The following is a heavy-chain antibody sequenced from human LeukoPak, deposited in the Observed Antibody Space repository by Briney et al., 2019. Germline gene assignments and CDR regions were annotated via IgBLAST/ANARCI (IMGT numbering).Heavy chain of an antibody. J-gene: IGHJ5*02. CDR3: ARVFGGLQGWFDP. CDR1: GGTFSSYA. CDR2: IIPIFGTT. V-gene: IGHV1-69*15. D-gene: IGHD5-24*01. Sequence: LVKVSCKASGGTFSSYAISWVRQAPGQGLEWMGRIIPIFGTTNYAQKFQGRVTITADESTSTAYMELSSLRSEDTAVYYCARVFGGLQGWFDPWGQGTLVTVSS.